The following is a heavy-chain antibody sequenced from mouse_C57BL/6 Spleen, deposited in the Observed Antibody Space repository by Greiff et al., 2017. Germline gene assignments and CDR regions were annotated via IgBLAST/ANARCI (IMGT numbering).Heavy chain of an antibody. Sequence: EVQLQQSGPELVKPGASVKISCKASGYSFTGYYMNWVKQSPEKSLEWIGEINPSTGGTTYNQKFKAKATLTVDKSSSTAYMQLKSLTSEDSAVYYCARVDYYGSSLDYWGQGTTLTVSS. J-gene: IGHJ2*01. V-gene: IGHV1-42*01. CDR1: GYSFTGYY. D-gene: IGHD1-1*01. CDR2: INPSTGGT. CDR3: ARVDYYGSSLDY.